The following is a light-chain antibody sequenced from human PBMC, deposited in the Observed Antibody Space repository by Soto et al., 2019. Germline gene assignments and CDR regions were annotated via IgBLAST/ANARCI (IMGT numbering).Light chain of an antibody. CDR3: QQYNNWPRT. V-gene: IGKV3-15*01. Sequence: ERVLTQSPATLSVPLGDRXTIXCRASQSVSSNLAWYQQKPGQAPRLLIYGASTRATGIPARFSGSGSGTEFTLTISSLQSEDFAVYYCQQYNNWPRTFGQGTKVDIK. CDR2: GAS. CDR1: QSVSSN. J-gene: IGKJ1*01.